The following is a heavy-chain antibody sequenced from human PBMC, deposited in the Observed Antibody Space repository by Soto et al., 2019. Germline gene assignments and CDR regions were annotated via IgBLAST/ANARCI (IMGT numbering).Heavy chain of an antibody. CDR2: ISGSGGST. V-gene: IGHV3-23*01. CDR1: GFTFSSYA. J-gene: IGHJ4*02. D-gene: IGHD3-10*01. Sequence: GGSLRLSCAASGFTFSSYAMSWVRQAPGKGLEWVSAISGSGGSTYYADSVKGWFTISRDNSKNTLYLQMNSLRAEDTAVYYCAKDRSRLLWLPYYFDYWGQGTLVTVSS. CDR3: AKDRSRLLWLPYYFDY.